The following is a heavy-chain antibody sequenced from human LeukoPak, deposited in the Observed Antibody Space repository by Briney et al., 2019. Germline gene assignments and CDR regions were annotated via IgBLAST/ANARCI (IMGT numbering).Heavy chain of an antibody. Sequence: QAGGSLRLSCAASGFTFSGYWMSWVRQAPGKGLEWVANINQDGSEKYYVDSVKGRFTISRDNAKNSLFLQMGSLRVEDTAVYYCARESNAGYTSSWYGFRNWGQGTLVSVSS. CDR3: ARESNAGYTSSWYGFRN. V-gene: IGHV3-7*01. CDR2: INQDGSEK. D-gene: IGHD6-13*01. J-gene: IGHJ1*01. CDR1: GFTFSGYW.